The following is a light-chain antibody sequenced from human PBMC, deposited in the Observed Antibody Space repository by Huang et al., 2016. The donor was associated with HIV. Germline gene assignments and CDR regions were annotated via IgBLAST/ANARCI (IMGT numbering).Light chain of an antibody. CDR1: QYIGDS. CDR2: GAS. J-gene: IGKJ2*01. Sequence: IQMTQSPPSPSASVGDRVTITCRASQYIGDSFAWYQQKPGKAPNLLLYGASRLISGVPSRFSGSGSGTDHTLTISSLQPGDFATYYCQQYYSPPYTFGQRTNLEIK. CDR3: QQYYSPPYT. V-gene: IGKV1-NL1*01.